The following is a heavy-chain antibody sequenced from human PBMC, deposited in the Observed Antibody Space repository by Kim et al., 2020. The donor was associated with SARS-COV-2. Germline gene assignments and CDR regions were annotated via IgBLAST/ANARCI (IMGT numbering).Heavy chain of an antibody. Sequence: ASVKGRFTISRDDSRSIAYLQMNSLKTEDTAVYYCTSRFGELYYYYGMDVWGQGTTVTVSS. V-gene: IGHV3-49*02. CDR3: TSRFGELYYYYGMDV. J-gene: IGHJ6*02. D-gene: IGHD3-10*01.